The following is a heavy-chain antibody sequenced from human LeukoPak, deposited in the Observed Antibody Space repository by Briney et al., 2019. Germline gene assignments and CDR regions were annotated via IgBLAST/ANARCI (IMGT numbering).Heavy chain of an antibody. Sequence: SETPSLTCAVYGGSFSGYYWSWIRQPPGKGLEWIGEINHSGSTNYNPSLKSRVTISVDTSKNQFSLKLSSVTAADTAVYYCARVGAPSSWYVVFNWGQGTLVTVSS. J-gene: IGHJ4*02. V-gene: IGHV4-34*01. CDR2: INHSGST. D-gene: IGHD6-13*01. CDR3: ARVGAPSSWYVVFN. CDR1: GGSFSGYY.